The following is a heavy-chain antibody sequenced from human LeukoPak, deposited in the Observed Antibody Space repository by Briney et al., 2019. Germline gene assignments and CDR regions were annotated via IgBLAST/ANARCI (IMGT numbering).Heavy chain of an antibody. Sequence: SETLSLTCTVSGGSISSYYWSWLRQPPGKGLEWIGNIYYSGSTNYNPSLKSRVTISVDTSKNQFSLKLSSVTAADTAVYYCAGNGAIAAGAYGVFDIWGQGTMVTVSS. CDR3: AGNGAIAAGAYGVFDI. CDR2: IYYSGST. V-gene: IGHV4-59*01. CDR1: GGSISSYY. J-gene: IGHJ3*02. D-gene: IGHD6-13*01.